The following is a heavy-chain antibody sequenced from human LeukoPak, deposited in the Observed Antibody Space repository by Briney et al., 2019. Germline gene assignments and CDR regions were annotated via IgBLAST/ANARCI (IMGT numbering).Heavy chain of an antibody. Sequence: GGSLSLSCAAPGFTFSTYAMHWARQAPGKGLGWVPFIRYDGSNRYYADSVKGRFTISRDNSKNTVYLQMNSLRAEDTAVYYCAKSTVTASYYYHYYYMDVWGKGTTVTVSS. CDR1: GFTFSTYA. CDR3: AKSTVTASYYYHYYYMDV. CDR2: IRYDGSNR. D-gene: IGHD4-17*01. J-gene: IGHJ6*03. V-gene: IGHV3-30*02.